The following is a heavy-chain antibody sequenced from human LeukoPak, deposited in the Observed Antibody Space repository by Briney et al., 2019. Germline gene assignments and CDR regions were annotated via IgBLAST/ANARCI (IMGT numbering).Heavy chain of an antibody. Sequence: PSETLSLTCTVSGASINTYYWSWVRQPPGKGLEWIGYIYYSGSTNYNPSLKSRVTISVDTSKNQFSLKLSSVTAADMAVYYCARAYYDSSGYYAKTIDYWGQGTLVTVSS. CDR3: ARAYYDSSGYYAKTIDY. J-gene: IGHJ4*02. D-gene: IGHD3-22*01. CDR1: GASINTYY. CDR2: IYYSGST. V-gene: IGHV4-59*12.